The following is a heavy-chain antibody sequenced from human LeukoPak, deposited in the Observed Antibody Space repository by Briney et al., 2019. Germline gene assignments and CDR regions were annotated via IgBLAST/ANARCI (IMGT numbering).Heavy chain of an antibody. D-gene: IGHD3-16*02. V-gene: IGHV1-18*01. J-gene: IGHJ4*02. Sequence: ASVKVSCKASGYTFTSYGISWVRQAPGQGLEWMGWISAYNGNTNYAQKFQGRVIMTTDTSTNTAYMELRSLRSDDTAVYYCARDGDYVWGSYRFVPYWGQGTLVTVSS. CDR3: ARDGDYVWGSYRFVPY. CDR2: ISAYNGNT. CDR1: GYTFTSYG.